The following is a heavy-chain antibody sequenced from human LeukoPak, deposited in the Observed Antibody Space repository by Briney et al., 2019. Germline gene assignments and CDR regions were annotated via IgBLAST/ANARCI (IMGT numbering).Heavy chain of an antibody. Sequence: ASVKVSCKASGYTFTSYYMHWVRQAPGQGLEWMGIINPSGGSTSYAQKFQGRVTMTRDTSTSTVYMELSSLRSEDTAVYYCARADIIVVAGATPVGSAFEYWGQGTLITVS. CDR1: GYTFTSYY. D-gene: IGHD2-15*01. J-gene: IGHJ4*02. V-gene: IGHV1-46*01. CDR2: INPSGGST. CDR3: ARADIIVVAGATPVGSAFEY.